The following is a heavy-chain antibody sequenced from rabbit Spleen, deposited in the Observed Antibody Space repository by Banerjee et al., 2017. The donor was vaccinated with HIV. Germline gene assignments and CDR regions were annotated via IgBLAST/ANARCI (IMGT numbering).Heavy chain of an antibody. J-gene: IGHJ4*02. CDR3: AKDAGGSTYSGGPFDV. Sequence: QEQLMESGGGLVKPEGSLKLSCTASGFSFSKKEVMCKVGQALGKGLEWIACINAITGKAVYARWPHARPTLSTTALTSMSRQTTSLSCAGLSSYLCAKDAGGSTYSGGPFDVWG. V-gene: IGHV1S45*01. D-gene: IGHD4-2*01. CDR2: INAITGKA. CDR1: GFSFSKKEV.